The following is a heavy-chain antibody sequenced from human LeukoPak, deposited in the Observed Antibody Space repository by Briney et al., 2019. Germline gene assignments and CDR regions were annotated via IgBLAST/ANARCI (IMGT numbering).Heavy chain of an antibody. J-gene: IGHJ3*02. V-gene: IGHV3-30*03. Sequence: PGESLRLSCAASGFTFSSYGMHWVRQAPGKGLEWVAVISYDGSNKYYADSVKGRFTISRDNSKNTLYLQMNSLRAEDTAVYYCATSPFLYSSGWSDAFDIWGQGTMVTVSS. CDR1: GFTFSSYG. D-gene: IGHD6-19*01. CDR2: ISYDGSNK. CDR3: ATSPFLYSSGWSDAFDI.